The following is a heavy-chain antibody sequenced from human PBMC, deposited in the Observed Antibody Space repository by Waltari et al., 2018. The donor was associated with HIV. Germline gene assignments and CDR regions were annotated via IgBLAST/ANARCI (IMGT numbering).Heavy chain of an antibody. CDR2: FDPEDGER. CDR3: ATGADTAY. D-gene: IGHD5-18*01. CDR1: GSKITALV. J-gene: IGHJ4*02. V-gene: IGHV1-24*01. Sequence: VELVQSGSEAKKPGASVKVSCKVSGSKITALVMPWSRQAPGEGPEWMGGFDPEDGERTDAQKCQGRVTMIEDTSTDTAYMELSSLRSEDTAVYYCATGADTAYWGQGTLVIVSS.